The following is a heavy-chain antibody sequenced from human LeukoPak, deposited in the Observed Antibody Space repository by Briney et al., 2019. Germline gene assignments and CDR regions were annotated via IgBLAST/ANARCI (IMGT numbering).Heavy chain of an antibody. V-gene: IGHV3-53*01. CDR1: GFSVTSNY. CDR3: ARTPHTGHDALDI. Sequence: PGGSLRLSCAASGFSVTSNYMSWVRRAPGKGVEWVSVIYSGGTTYYADSVKGRFTISRDDSKNTRYLQMSSLRAEDTAVYYWARTPHTGHDALDIWGQGTTVTVSS. J-gene: IGHJ3*02. CDR2: IYSGGTT. D-gene: IGHD2-8*02.